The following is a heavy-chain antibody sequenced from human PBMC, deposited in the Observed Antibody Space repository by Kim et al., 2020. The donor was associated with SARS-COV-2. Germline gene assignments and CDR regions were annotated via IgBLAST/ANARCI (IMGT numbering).Heavy chain of an antibody. Sequence: ASVKVSCKVSGYTLTEFSIHWVRQAPEKGLEWMGGFDREDDEIIHAQKFQGRLTMTEDTSTDTAYMELRSLTSEDTAVYYWAIEGVPGSPLLLYGLDVWGQGTTVTVSS. J-gene: IGHJ6*02. V-gene: IGHV1-24*01. D-gene: IGHD1-26*01. CDR2: FDREDDEI. CDR3: AIEGVPGSPLLLYGLDV. CDR1: GYTLTEFS.